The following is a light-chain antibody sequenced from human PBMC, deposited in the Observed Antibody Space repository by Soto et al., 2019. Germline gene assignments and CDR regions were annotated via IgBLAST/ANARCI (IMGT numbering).Light chain of an antibody. J-gene: IGLJ1*01. CDR2: EVS. CDR3: NSYTNNNTFV. Sequence: QSVLTQPASVSGSPGQSITISCTGTSSDVGGCNYVSWFQQHPGKAPKLMIYEVSNRPSGVSNRFSGSRSGNTASLTISGLQSEDEAEYYCNSYTNNNTFVFGTGTQLTVL. CDR1: SSDVGGCNY. V-gene: IGLV2-14*01.